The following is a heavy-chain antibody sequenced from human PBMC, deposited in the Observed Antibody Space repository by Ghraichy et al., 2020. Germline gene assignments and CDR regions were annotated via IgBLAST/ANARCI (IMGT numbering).Heavy chain of an antibody. CDR1: GFTFSSYA. Sequence: GGSLRLSCAASGFTFSSYAMHWVRQAPGKGLEWVAVISYDGSNKYYADSVKGRFTISRDNSKNTLYLQMNSLRAEDTAVYYCARGRHIVVVVAATQEWVYWGQGTLVTVSS. J-gene: IGHJ4*02. V-gene: IGHV3-30-3*01. D-gene: IGHD2-15*01. CDR3: ARGRHIVVVVAATQEWVY. CDR2: ISYDGSNK.